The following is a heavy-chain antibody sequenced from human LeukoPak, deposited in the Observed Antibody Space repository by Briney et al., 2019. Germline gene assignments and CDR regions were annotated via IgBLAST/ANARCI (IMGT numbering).Heavy chain of an antibody. J-gene: IGHJ6*03. Sequence: GGSLRLSCAASGFTFSSYGIHWVRQAPGKGLEWVAFIRYDGSNKYYTDSVKGRFTISRDNSMYTLYLQMNSLRAEDTAVYYCARADYYGSGSYYNLGYYYMDVWGKGTTVTISS. D-gene: IGHD3-10*01. CDR3: ARADYYGSGSYYNLGYYYMDV. CDR2: IRYDGSNK. CDR1: GFTFSSYG. V-gene: IGHV3-30*02.